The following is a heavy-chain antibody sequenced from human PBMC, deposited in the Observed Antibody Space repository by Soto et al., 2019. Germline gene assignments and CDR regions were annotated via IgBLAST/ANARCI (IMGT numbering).Heavy chain of an antibody. CDR3: ARLGTSGYSGYDYLDY. Sequence: GGSLRLSCAASGFTFSDYYMSWIRQAPGKGLEWVSYISSSGSTIYYADSVKGRFTISRDNAKNSLYLQMNSLRAEDTAVYYCARLGTSGYSGYDYLDYWGQGTLVTVSS. V-gene: IGHV3-11*01. CDR2: ISSSGSTI. CDR1: GFTFSDYY. D-gene: IGHD5-12*01. J-gene: IGHJ4*02.